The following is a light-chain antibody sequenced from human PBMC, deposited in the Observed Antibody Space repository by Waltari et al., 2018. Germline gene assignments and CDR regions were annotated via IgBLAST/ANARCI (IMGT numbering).Light chain of an antibody. CDR1: SGSIASNF. CDR3: QSYDGSGSWV. Sequence: FMLTQPHSVSESPGKTITISCTRSSGSIASNFVQWYQQRPGSAPTTVIYEDHQRPLGFPGRFSGSFDRSSNSASLPISGLKPEDEAEYYCQSYDGSGSWVFGGGTKLTVL. J-gene: IGLJ3*02. CDR2: EDH. V-gene: IGLV6-57*04.